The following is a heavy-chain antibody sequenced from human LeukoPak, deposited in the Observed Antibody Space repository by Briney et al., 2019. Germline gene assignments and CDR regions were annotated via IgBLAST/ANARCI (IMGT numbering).Heavy chain of an antibody. V-gene: IGHV3-74*01. J-gene: IGHJ4*02. Sequence: GGSLRLSCAASGFTFSTDAMTWVRQAPGKGLVWVSRINSDGSSTNYADSVKGRFTISRDNAKNTLYLQMNSLRAEDTAVYYCARGRLGYCSGGSCYGYWGQGTLVTVSS. CDR1: GFTFSTDA. D-gene: IGHD2-15*01. CDR3: ARGRLGYCSGGSCYGY. CDR2: INSDGSST.